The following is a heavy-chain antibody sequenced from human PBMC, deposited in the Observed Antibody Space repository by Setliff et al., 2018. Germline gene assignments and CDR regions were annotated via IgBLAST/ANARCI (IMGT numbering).Heavy chain of an antibody. Sequence: SETLSLTCKVSGDSMNSGVYYWAWIRQPPGKGLEWIGQIYTSWSTIYNPSLKSRVTISLDTSKNQFSLSLTSVTAEDTAVYYCARMSGFQYIDVWDKGTTVTVSS. J-gene: IGHJ6*03. CDR2: IYTSWST. CDR3: ARMSGFQYIDV. V-gene: IGHV4-61*09. CDR1: GDSMNSGVYY. D-gene: IGHD3-3*01.